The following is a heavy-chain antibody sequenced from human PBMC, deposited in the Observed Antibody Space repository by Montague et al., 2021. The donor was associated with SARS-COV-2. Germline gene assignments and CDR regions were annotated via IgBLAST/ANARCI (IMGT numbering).Heavy chain of an antibody. CDR2: ISYDGSHR. V-gene: IGHV3-30*18. Sequence: SLRLSCAASGFTLNNYGIHWVRQAPGKGLEWVAVISYDGSHRFFSDSVKGRFAISRDSAQRTVFLLMNSLRVDDTAVYHCAKASEVFWLGQFASDAFDLWGQGTTVAVSS. J-gene: IGHJ3*01. CDR3: AKASEVFWLGQFASDAFDL. CDR1: GFTLNNYG. D-gene: IGHD3-10*01.